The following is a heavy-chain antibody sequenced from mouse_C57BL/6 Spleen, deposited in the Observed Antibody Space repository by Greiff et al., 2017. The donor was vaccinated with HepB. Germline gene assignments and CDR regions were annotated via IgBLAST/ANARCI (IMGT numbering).Heavy chain of an antibody. CDR2: ISGGGGNT. V-gene: IGHV5-9*01. CDR3: ARHSYDGYFDV. D-gene: IGHD2-12*01. CDR1: GFTFSSYT. J-gene: IGHJ1*03. Sequence: DVKLVESGGGLVKPGGSLKLSCAASGFTFSSYTMSWVRQTPEKRLEWVATISGGGGNTYYPDSVKGRFTISRDNAKNTLYLQMSSLRSEDTALYYCARHSYDGYFDVWGTGTTVTVSS.